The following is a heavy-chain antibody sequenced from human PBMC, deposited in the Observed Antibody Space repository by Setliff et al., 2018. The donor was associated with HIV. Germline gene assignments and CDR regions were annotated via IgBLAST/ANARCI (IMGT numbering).Heavy chain of an antibody. D-gene: IGHD5-12*01. CDR1: GGSISSSSYY. V-gene: IGHV4-39*01. J-gene: IGHJ4*02. Sequence: SETLSLTCTVSGGSISSSSYYWGWIRQPPGKGLEWIGIIYYSGSTYYNPSLKSRVTISVDTSKNQFSLKLSSVTAADTDVYYCASYRKAERWLQLGGNFDYWGQGTLVTVSS. CDR3: ASYRKAERWLQLGGNFDY. CDR2: IYYSGST.